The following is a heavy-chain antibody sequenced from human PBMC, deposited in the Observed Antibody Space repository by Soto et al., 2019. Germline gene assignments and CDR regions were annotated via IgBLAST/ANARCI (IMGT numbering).Heavy chain of an antibody. D-gene: IGHD3-22*01. CDR1: GGTFSSYA. CDR2: IIPIFGTA. CDR3: ARALYYYDSSGYFFSRYFDY. J-gene: IGHJ4*02. V-gene: IGHV1-69*01. Sequence: QVQLVQFGAEVKKPGSSVKVSCKASGGTFSSYAISWVRQAPGQGLEWMGGIIPIFGTANYAQKFQGRVTITADESTSTAYMELSSLRSEDTAVYYCARALYYYDSSGYFFSRYFDYWGQGTLVTVSS.